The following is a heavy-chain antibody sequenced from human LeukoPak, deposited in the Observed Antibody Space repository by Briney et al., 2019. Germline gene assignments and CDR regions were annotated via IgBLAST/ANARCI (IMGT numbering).Heavy chain of an antibody. Sequence: ASVKVSCKASGGTFSSYAISWVRQAPGQGLEWMGWISPNSGGTNYAQKFQGRVTMARDTSISTAYMELSRLRSDDTAVYYCARVETVYCSGGSCYSIDYWGQGTLVTVSS. CDR1: GGTFSSYA. CDR2: ISPNSGGT. D-gene: IGHD2-15*01. V-gene: IGHV1-2*02. CDR3: ARVETVYCSGGSCYSIDY. J-gene: IGHJ4*02.